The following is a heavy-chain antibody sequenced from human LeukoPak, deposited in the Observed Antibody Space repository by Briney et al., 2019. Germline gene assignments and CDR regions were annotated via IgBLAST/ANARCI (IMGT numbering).Heavy chain of an antibody. D-gene: IGHD3-10*01. CDR1: GFTFSSYS. CDR2: ISSSRSYI. CDR3: ASRGYGSGNFDY. Sequence: GGSLRLSCAASGFTFSSYSMNWVRQAPGKGLEWVSSISSSRSYIYYADSVKGRFTISRDNAKNSLYLQMNSLRAEDTAVYYCASRGYGSGNFDYWGQGTLVTVSS. V-gene: IGHV3-21*01. J-gene: IGHJ4*02.